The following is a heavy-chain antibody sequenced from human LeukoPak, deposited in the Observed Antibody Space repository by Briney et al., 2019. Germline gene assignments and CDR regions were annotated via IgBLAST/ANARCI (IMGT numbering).Heavy chain of an antibody. Sequence: PGRSLRLSCAASGFTFSSYAMHWVRQAPGKGLEWGAVISYDGSNKYYADSVKGRFTISRDNSKNTLYLQMNSLRAEDAAVYYCARDVSWDIVATIGGYWGQGTLVTVSS. CDR1: GFTFSSYA. CDR3: ARDVSWDIVATIGGY. J-gene: IGHJ4*02. D-gene: IGHD5-12*01. CDR2: ISYDGSNK. V-gene: IGHV3-30-3*01.